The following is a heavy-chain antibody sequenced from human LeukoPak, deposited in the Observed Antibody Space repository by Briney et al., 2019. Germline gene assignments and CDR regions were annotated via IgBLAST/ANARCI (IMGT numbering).Heavy chain of an antibody. V-gene: IGHV4-34*01. D-gene: IGHD3-16*01. CDR1: DGSFSGYY. Sequence: SETLSLTCDVYDGSFSGYYWGWVRQPPGKGLEWIGSIHYSGSSYYNPSLKSRVTLSVDTSKMQFSLNLSSVTAADTAVYYCARVELSLRYFDYWGQGTLVTVSS. CDR2: IHYSGSS. CDR3: ARVELSLRYFDY. J-gene: IGHJ4*02.